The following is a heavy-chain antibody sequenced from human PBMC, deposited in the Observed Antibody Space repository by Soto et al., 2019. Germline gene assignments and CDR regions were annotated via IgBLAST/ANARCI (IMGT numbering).Heavy chain of an antibody. CDR2: ISGSGGSA. D-gene: IGHD3-10*01. Sequence: EVQLLESGGGLVQPAGSLRLSCAASGFTFSSYAMNWVRQAPGKGLEWVSAISGSGGSAYYADSVKGRFTISRDNSKNTLYLQMNNLRAEDTAVYFCAKASGWFGEFDYWGQGTLVTVSS. J-gene: IGHJ4*02. V-gene: IGHV3-23*01. CDR3: AKASGWFGEFDY. CDR1: GFTFSSYA.